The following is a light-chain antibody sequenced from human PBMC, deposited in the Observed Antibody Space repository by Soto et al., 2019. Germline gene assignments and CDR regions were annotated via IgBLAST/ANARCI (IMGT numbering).Light chain of an antibody. CDR3: AAWDDSTKSHV. CDR2: YDD. CDR1: SSNIGSNA. J-gene: IGLJ1*01. V-gene: IGLV1-36*01. Sequence: QSVLTQPPSVSGAPRQRVTISCSGSSSNIGSNAVNWYQQFPGKAPKLLIYYDDLVASGVSARFSGSKSGTSASLAISGLQSEDGADYYCAAWDDSTKSHVFGTGTKLTVL.